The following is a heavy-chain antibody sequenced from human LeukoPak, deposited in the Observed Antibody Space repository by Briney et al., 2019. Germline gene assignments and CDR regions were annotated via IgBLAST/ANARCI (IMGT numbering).Heavy chain of an antibody. D-gene: IGHD2-21*02. CDR1: GFALSNYG. V-gene: IGHV3-30*18. CDR2: ISYHGHNT. J-gene: IGHJ4*02. Sequence: GRSLRLSCAASGFALSNYGMHWVRQAPGKGLEWVAHISYHGHNTYYVDSVKGRFTISRDSSKNTLYLQLDSLRAEDTAVYYCAKDQGRGLQSSGFDYWGQGTLVTVSS. CDR3: AKDQGRGLQSSGFDY.